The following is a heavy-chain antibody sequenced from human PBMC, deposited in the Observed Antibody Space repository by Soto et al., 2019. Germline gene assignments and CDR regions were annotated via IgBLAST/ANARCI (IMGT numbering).Heavy chain of an antibody. Sequence: SETLSLTCTVSGGSISSYYCSWIRQPPGKGLEWIGDIYYSGSTNYNPSLKSRVTISVDTSKNQFSLKLSSVTAADKAVYYCARETPPRYYDFWSGTTPYYYYGMDVWGQGTTVT. CDR2: IYYSGST. J-gene: IGHJ6*02. D-gene: IGHD3-3*01. V-gene: IGHV4-59*01. CDR1: GGSISSYY. CDR3: ARETPPRYYDFWSGTTPYYYYGMDV.